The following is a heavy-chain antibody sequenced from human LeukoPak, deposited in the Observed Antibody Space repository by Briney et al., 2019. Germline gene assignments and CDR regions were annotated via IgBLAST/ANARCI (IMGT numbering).Heavy chain of an antibody. CDR2: ISAYNGNT. Sequence: ASVKVSCKASGYTFTSYGISWVRQAPGQGLEWMGWISAYNGNTNYAQKLQGRVTMTTDTSTSTAYMELRSLRSEDTAVYYCATDGARFLEWLSESTHGSHWFDPWGQGTLVTVSS. CDR3: ATDGARFLEWLSESTHGSHWFDP. CDR1: GYTFTSYG. J-gene: IGHJ5*02. V-gene: IGHV1-18*01. D-gene: IGHD3-3*01.